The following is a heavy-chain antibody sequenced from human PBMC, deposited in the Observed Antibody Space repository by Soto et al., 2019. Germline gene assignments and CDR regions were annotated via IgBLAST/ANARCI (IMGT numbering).Heavy chain of an antibody. V-gene: IGHV4-39*01. CDR2: IYYSGST. Sequence: SETLSLTCTVSGGSISSSGYYWGWIRQPPGKGLEWIGSIYYSGSTYYNPSLKSRVTISVDTAKNQFSLKLSSVASAGTAVYYWARLHYDFWIGNYYYYGMDFWGQGTTVT. D-gene: IGHD3-3*01. CDR3: ARLHYDFWIGNYYYYGMDF. CDR1: GGSISSSGYY. J-gene: IGHJ6*02.